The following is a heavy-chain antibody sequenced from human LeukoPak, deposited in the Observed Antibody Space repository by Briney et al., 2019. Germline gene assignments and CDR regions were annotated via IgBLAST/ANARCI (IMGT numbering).Heavy chain of an antibody. Sequence: SETLSLTCTVSGGSISSSSYYWGWIRQPPGKGLEWIGSIYYSGSTYYNPSLKSRVTISVDTSKNQFSLKLSSVTAADTAVYYCARGPRRGRGIAARPPYNWFDPWGQGTLVTVSS. J-gene: IGHJ5*02. D-gene: IGHD6-6*01. CDR3: ARGPRRGRGIAARPPYNWFDP. CDR1: GGSISSSSYY. V-gene: IGHV4-39*01. CDR2: IYYSGST.